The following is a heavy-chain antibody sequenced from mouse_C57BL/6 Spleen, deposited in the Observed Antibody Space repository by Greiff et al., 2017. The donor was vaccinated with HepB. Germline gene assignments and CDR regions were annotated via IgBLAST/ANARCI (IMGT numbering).Heavy chain of an antibody. J-gene: IGHJ3*01. CDR1: GYAFSSSW. V-gene: IGHV1-82*01. CDR3: ARWSDYSFAY. CDR2: IYPGDGDT. Sequence: VQLQQSGPVLVKPGASVKISCKASGYAFSSSWMNWVKQRPGKGLEWIGRIYPGDGDTNYNGKFKGKATLTADKSSSTAYMQLSSLTSEDSAVYFCARWSDYSFAYWGQGTLVTVSA. D-gene: IGHD2-4*01.